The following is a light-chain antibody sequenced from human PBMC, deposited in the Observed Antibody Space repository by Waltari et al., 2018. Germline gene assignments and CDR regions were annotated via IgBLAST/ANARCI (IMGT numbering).Light chain of an antibody. J-gene: IGKJ2*01. Sequence: EVVMTQSPATLSVSPGERVTLSCRASQSVSRNLAWYQQKPGQAPRLLSYGASTRATDIPARFSGSVSGTEFTLTISSLQSEDFAVYYCQQYNNWPPYTFGQGTKLEIK. CDR1: QSVSRN. CDR2: GAS. CDR3: QQYNNWPPYT. V-gene: IGKV3-15*01.